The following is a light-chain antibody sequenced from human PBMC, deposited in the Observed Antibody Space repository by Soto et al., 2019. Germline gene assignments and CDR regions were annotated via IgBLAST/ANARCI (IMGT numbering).Light chain of an antibody. J-gene: IGLJ3*02. Sequence: QSALTQPRSVSGSPGQSVTISCTGTSSDVGGYNYVSWYQQHPGKAPKLMIYDVSKRPSGVPDRFSGSNSGNTASLTISGVQAEDGADYYCCSYAGSYTVFGGGTKLTVL. CDR2: DVS. CDR1: SSDVGGYNY. V-gene: IGLV2-11*01. CDR3: CSYAGSYTV.